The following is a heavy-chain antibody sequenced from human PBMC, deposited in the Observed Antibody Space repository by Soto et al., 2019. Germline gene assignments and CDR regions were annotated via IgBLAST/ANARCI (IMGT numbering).Heavy chain of an antibody. Sequence: EASVKVSCKASGGTFSSYAISWVRQAPGQGLEWMGGIIPIFGTANYAQKFQGRVTITADESTSTAYMELSSLRSEDTAVYYCARDGAARPYYFDYWGRGTLVTVSS. J-gene: IGHJ4*02. CDR2: IIPIFGTA. CDR1: GGTFSSYA. V-gene: IGHV1-69*13. D-gene: IGHD6-6*01. CDR3: ARDGAARPYYFDY.